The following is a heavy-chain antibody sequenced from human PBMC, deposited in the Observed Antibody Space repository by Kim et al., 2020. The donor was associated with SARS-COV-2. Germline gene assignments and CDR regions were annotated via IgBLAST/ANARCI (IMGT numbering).Heavy chain of an antibody. D-gene: IGHD3-16*02. CDR3: ARIYVWGSYLGAFDI. V-gene: IGHV3-30-3*01. CDR2: ISYDGSNK. J-gene: IGHJ3*02. Sequence: GGSLRLSCAASGFTFSSYAMHWVRQAPGKGLEWVAVISYDGSNKYYADSVKGRFTISRDNSKNTLYLQMNSLRAEDTAVYYCARIYVWGSYLGAFDIWGQGTMVTVSS. CDR1: GFTFSSYA.